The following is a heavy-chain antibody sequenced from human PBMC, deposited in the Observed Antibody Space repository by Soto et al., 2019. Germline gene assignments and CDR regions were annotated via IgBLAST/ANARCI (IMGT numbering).Heavy chain of an antibody. V-gene: IGHV4-59*01. CDR1: GGSISGYY. J-gene: IGHJ5*02. CDR3: ARDQLSSGLYVWFDP. Sequence: SETLSLTCTVSGGSISGYYWSWIRQPPGKGLEWIGYIYYSGSTNYNPSLKSRVTISVDTSKNQFSLKLSSVTAADTAVYYCARDQLSSGLYVWFDPWGQGTLVTVSS. D-gene: IGHD6-25*01. CDR2: IYYSGST.